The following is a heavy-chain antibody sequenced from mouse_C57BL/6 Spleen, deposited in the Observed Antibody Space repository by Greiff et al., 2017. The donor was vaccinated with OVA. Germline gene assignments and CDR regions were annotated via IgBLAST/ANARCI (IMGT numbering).Heavy chain of an antibody. CDR2: ISDGGSYT. J-gene: IGHJ1*03. V-gene: IGHV5-4*01. CDR3: ARVGGSLWYFEG. Sequence: EVHLVESGGGLVKPGGSLKLSCAASGFTFSSYAMSWVRQTPEKRLEWVATISDGGSYTYYPDNVKGRFTISRDNAKNNLYLQMSHLKSEDTAVYYCARVGGSLWYFEGWGTGTTVTVSS. D-gene: IGHD1-1*01. CDR1: GFTFSSYA.